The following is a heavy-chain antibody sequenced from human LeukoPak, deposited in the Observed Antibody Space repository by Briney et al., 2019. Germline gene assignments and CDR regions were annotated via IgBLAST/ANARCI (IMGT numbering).Heavy chain of an antibody. Sequence: GGSLRLSCAASGFTFSTYWMSRVRQAPGKGLEWVANIRQDGSEKFYVDSVKDRFTISRDNAKNSLDLQMDSLRAEDSAIYYCARDDNWNFKFDYWGQGALVIVSS. CDR2: IRQDGSEK. CDR3: ARDDNWNFKFDY. D-gene: IGHD1-7*01. CDR1: GFTFSTYW. V-gene: IGHV3-7*03. J-gene: IGHJ4*02.